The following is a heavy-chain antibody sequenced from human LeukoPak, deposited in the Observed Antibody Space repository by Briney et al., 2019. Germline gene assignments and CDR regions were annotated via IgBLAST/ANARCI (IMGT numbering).Heavy chain of an antibody. V-gene: IGHV3-30*03. CDR1: GFTFSSYG. CDR3: ARDNGSYFPDAFDI. D-gene: IGHD1-26*01. J-gene: IGHJ3*02. CDR2: ISYDGSNK. Sequence: GGSLRLSCAASGFTFSSYGMHWVRQAPGKGLEWVAVISYDGSNKYYADSVKGRFTISRDNAKNSLYLQMNSLRAEDTAVYYCARDNGSYFPDAFDIWGQGTMVTVSS.